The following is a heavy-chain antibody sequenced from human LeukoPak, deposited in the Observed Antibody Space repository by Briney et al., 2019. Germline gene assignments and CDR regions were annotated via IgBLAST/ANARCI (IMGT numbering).Heavy chain of an antibody. CDR1: GFTFSSYA. CDR2: ISGGGGNT. Sequence: GGSLRLSCAASGFTFSSYAMNWVRQAPGMGLEWVSAISGGGGNTYYAGSVKGRFTISRDNSENTLLLQMDSLRAEDTAVYYCAKSRDGYNFDYWGQGTLVTVSS. J-gene: IGHJ4*02. D-gene: IGHD5-24*01. CDR3: AKSRDGYNFDY. V-gene: IGHV3-23*01.